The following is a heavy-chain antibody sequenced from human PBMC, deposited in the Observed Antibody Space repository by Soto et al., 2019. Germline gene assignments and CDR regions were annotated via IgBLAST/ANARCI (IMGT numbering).Heavy chain of an antibody. V-gene: IGHV3-30*18. D-gene: IGHD2-2*01. J-gene: IGHJ6*02. Sequence: GGSLRLSCAASGFTFSNYVMHWVRQAPGKGLEWVAVISYDGTNKYYADSVRGRFTISRDNSKDTLFLQMNSLRPEDTAVYYCAKDQCQLIRRCYGLDVWGQGTTVTVSS. CDR3: AKDQCQLIRRCYGLDV. CDR2: ISYDGTNK. CDR1: GFTFSNYV.